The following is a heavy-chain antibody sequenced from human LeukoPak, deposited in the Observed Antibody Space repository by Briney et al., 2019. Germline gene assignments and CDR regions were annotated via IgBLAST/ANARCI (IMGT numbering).Heavy chain of an antibody. CDR2: IYYSGST. CDR1: GGSISSYY. J-gene: IGHJ4*02. CDR3: ARIMDYYDSSGYYYVGYFDY. D-gene: IGHD3-22*01. V-gene: IGHV4-59*01. Sequence: SETLSLTCTVSGGSISSYYWSWIRQPPGKGLEWIGYIYYSGSTNYNPSLKSRVTISVDTSKNQFSLKLSSVTAADTAVYYCARIMDYYDSSGYYYVGYFDYWGQGTLVTVSS.